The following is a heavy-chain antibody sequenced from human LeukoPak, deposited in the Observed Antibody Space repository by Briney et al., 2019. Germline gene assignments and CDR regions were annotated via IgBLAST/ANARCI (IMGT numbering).Heavy chain of an antibody. Sequence: SETLSLTCTVSGGSISSYYWSWIRQPPGKGLEWIGYIYYSGSTNYNPSLKSRVTISVDTSKNQFSLKLRSVTAADTAVYYCARSYGSGTYYFLDYWGQGTLVTVSS. J-gene: IGHJ4*02. CDR1: GGSISSYY. CDR3: ARSYGSGTYYFLDY. CDR2: IYYSGST. D-gene: IGHD3-10*01. V-gene: IGHV4-59*01.